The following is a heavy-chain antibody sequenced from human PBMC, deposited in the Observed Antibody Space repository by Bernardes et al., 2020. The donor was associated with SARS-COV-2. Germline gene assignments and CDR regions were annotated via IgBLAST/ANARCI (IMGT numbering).Heavy chain of an antibody. D-gene: IGHD7-27*01. V-gene: IGHV1-2*02. CDR3: AREENWAGFDWGPYGMDV. Sequence: ASVKVSCETSGYTFTGYFIHWVRQAPGQGLEWMGWLNVGSGERKDAPKFQGRVTMTRDTSTKTAYMELSSLRPDDTAVYYCAREENWAGFDWGPYGMDVWGQGTSVTVSS. CDR1: GYTFTGYF. J-gene: IGHJ6*02. CDR2: LNVGSGER.